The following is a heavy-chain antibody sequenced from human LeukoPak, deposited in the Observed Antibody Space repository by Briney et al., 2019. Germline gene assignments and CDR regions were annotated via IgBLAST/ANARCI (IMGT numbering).Heavy chain of an antibody. CDR1: GFTFSSYG. CDR3: AREKHSSTIVGAADAFDI. V-gene: IGHV3-33*01. D-gene: IGHD1-26*01. Sequence: PGGSLRLSCAASGFTFSSYGMHWVRQAPGKGLEWVALIWYDGSNEDYADSVKGRFTISRDNSKNTLYLQMNSLRAEDTAVYYCAREKHSSTIVGAADAFDIWGQGTMVTVPS. J-gene: IGHJ3*02. CDR2: IWYDGSNE.